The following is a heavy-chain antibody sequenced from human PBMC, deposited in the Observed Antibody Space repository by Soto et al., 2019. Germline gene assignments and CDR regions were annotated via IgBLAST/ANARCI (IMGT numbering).Heavy chain of an antibody. CDR2: IIPLVGIT. J-gene: IGHJ4*02. D-gene: IGHD2-8*02. CDR3: ATFYGGDCTASTCYGDFDC. CDR1: GGIFNRYS. Sequence: QVQLVQSGAEVKTPGSSVKVSCKASGGIFNRYSVSWVRQAPGQGLEWMGRIIPLVGITNYAQKFQGRVMITADKSTDTAYMEVNGLRSEDTALYYCATFYGGDCTASTCYGDFDCWGQGTLVTVTS. V-gene: IGHV1-69*02.